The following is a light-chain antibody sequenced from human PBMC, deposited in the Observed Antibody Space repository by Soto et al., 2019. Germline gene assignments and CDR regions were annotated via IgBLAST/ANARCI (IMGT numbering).Light chain of an antibody. J-gene: IGKJ1*01. CDR3: LQDYNYPWT. V-gene: IGKV1-6*01. CDR2: AAS. CDR1: QGIRND. Sequence: ANHMTQSPSSLSASVGDRVPITCRASQGIRNDLGWYQQKPGKAPKLLIYAASSLQSGVPSRFSGSGSGTDFTLTISSLQPEDFATYYCLQDYNYPWTFGQGTKVDIK.